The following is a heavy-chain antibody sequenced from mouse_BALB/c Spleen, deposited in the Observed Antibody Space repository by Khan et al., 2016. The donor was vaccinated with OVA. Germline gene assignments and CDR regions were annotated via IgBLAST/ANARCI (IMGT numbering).Heavy chain of an antibody. CDR1: GISITSGNYR. V-gene: IGHV3-5*02. CDR3: ARDYVSLYWFVDV. J-gene: IGHJ1*01. Sequence: EVQLQESGPGLVKPSQTVSLTCTVTGISITSGNYRWSWIRQFPGNKLEWIGNIYYSGTVTYNPSLTSRTTITRDTSKNQFFLEMNSLTAEDTATYYCARDYVSLYWFVDVWGAGTTVTVSS. D-gene: IGHD1-1*01. CDR2: IYYSGTV.